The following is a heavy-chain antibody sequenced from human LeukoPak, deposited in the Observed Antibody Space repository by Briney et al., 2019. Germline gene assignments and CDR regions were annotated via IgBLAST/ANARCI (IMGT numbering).Heavy chain of an antibody. V-gene: IGHV4-31*03. CDR2: IYYSGST. J-gene: IGHJ4*02. Sequence: SQTLSLTCTVSGGSITSGGYYWSWIRQHLGKGLEWIGYIYYSGSTYYNPSLKSRVTISVDTSKNQFSLKLSSVTAADTAVYYCARDTGTVVDYWGQGTLVTVSS. CDR1: GGSITSGGYY. D-gene: IGHD4-23*01. CDR3: ARDTGTVVDY.